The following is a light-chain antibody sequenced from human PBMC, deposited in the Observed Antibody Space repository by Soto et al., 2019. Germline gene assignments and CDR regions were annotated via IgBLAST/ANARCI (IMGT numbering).Light chain of an antibody. CDR1: SSNIGSNY. Sequence: QSVLTQPPSASGTPGQRVTISCSGSSSNIGSNYVYWYQQLPGTAPKLLIYSNNQRPSGVPGRFSGSKSGTSASLAISGLRSEDEADYYCAAWDDSLRGVFGGGTKVTVL. CDR3: AAWDDSLRGV. CDR2: SNN. V-gene: IGLV1-47*02. J-gene: IGLJ3*02.